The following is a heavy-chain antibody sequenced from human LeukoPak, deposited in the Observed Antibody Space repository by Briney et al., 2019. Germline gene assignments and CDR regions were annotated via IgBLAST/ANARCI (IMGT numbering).Heavy chain of an antibody. V-gene: IGHV3-30*18. CDR3: AKDSGYDLETGLVDY. D-gene: IGHD5-12*01. Sequence: GGSLRLSCAASGFTFSSYGMHWVRQAPGKGLEWVAVISYDGSNKYYADSVKGRFTISRDNSKNTLYLQMNSLRAEDTAVYYCAKDSGYDLETGLVDYWGQGTLVTVSS. J-gene: IGHJ4*02. CDR2: ISYDGSNK. CDR1: GFTFSSYG.